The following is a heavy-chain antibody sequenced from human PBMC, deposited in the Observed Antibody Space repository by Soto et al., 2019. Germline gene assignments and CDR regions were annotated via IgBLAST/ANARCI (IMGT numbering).Heavy chain of an antibody. CDR1: GYTFTSYG. D-gene: IGHD6-13*01. V-gene: IGHV1-46*03. Sequence: GASVKVSCKASGYTFTSYGISWVRQAPGQGLEWMGIINPSGGSTSYAQKFQGRVTMTRDTSASTVYMELSSLRSEDTAVYYCARDLEGIAADMFVYGMDVWGQGTTVTVSS. CDR2: INPSGGST. CDR3: ARDLEGIAADMFVYGMDV. J-gene: IGHJ6*02.